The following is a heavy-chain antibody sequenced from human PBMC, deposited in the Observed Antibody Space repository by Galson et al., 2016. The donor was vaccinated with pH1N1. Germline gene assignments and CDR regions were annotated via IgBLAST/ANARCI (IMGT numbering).Heavy chain of an antibody. Sequence: QSGAEVKKTRESLRISCKGFGYSFSNYWIAWVRQMPGKGLECMGVIYPGDSDTKYNPSFEGQVVISADKSISSVFLQWNSLEASDTAMYYCARSTKGVSTGHFDSWGQGTLVTVSS. CDR1: GYSFSNYW. V-gene: IGHV5-51*03. J-gene: IGHJ4*02. CDR3: ARSTKGVSTGHFDS. D-gene: IGHD1-1*01. CDR2: IYPGDSDT.